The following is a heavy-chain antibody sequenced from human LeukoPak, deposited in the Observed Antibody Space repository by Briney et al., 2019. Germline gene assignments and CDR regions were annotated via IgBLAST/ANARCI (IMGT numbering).Heavy chain of an antibody. D-gene: IGHD4-17*01. CDR1: GFTFSSYG. J-gene: IGHJ4*02. Sequence: GGTLRLSCAASGFTFSSYGMSWVRQAPGKGLEWVSAISGSGGSTYYADSLKGRVTISRDNAKNSLYLQMNSLRAEDTAIYYCARGDTTVTRHFDYWGQGTLVTVSS. CDR3: ARGDTTVTRHFDY. V-gene: IGHV3-23*01. CDR2: ISGSGGST.